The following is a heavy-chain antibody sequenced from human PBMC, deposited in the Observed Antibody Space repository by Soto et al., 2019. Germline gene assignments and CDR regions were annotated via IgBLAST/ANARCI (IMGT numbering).Heavy chain of an antibody. CDR1: GGTFSSYA. V-gene: IGHV1-69*13. J-gene: IGHJ6*02. D-gene: IGHD6-6*01. Sequence: ASVKVPCKASGGTFSSYAISWVRQAPGQGLEWMGGIIPIFGTANYAQKFQGRVTITADESTSTAYMELSSLRSEDTAVYYRASLRIAAPEGNVMDVCGEGTPVTV. CDR3: ASLRIAAPEGNVMDV. CDR2: IIPIFGTA.